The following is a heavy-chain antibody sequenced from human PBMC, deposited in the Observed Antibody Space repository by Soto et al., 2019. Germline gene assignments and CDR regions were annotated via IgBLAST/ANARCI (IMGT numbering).Heavy chain of an antibody. CDR1: GFTFSIYA. V-gene: IGHV3-30*18. Sequence: QVQLVESGGGVVQPGRSLRVSCAASGFTFSIYAMHWVRQAPGTGLEWVAVISYDGTKTYYADSVKGRFTISRDNSQNTVYLQMNSLRDEDTAVYYCAKDRGPRRQWLIGPFDYWGQGTLVTVSP. CDR3: AKDRGPRRQWLIGPFDY. J-gene: IGHJ4*02. CDR2: ISYDGTKT. D-gene: IGHD6-19*01.